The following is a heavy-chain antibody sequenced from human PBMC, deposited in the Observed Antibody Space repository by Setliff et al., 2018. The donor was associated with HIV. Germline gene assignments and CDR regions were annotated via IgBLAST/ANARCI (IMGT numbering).Heavy chain of an antibody. Sequence: SETLSLTCAVYGGSFSAYHWSWIRQTPGKGLEWLGEINHSGSTAYNLALESRVSMSIDTSKNQFSLKLTSVTAADTAIYYCARGRDYTGSWFRPFYLDFWGHGNVVTVS. CDR2: INHSGST. D-gene: IGHD3-3*01. CDR1: GGSFSAYH. V-gene: IGHV4-34*01. J-gene: IGHJ4*01. CDR3: ARGRDYTGSWFRPFYLDF.